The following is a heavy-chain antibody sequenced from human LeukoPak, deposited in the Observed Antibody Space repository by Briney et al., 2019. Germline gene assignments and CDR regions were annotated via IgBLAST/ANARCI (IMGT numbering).Heavy chain of an antibody. D-gene: IGHD1-1*01. V-gene: IGHV4-39*07. CDR1: GGSISSSSYY. CDR2: IYYSGST. Sequence: SETLSLTCTVSGGSISSSSYYWGWIRQPPGKGLEWIGSIYYSGSTNFNPSLKSRVTISVDTSKNQFSLKLSSVTAADTAVYYCAREGTAGTNLNWFDPWGQGTLVTVSS. J-gene: IGHJ5*02. CDR3: AREGTAGTNLNWFDP.